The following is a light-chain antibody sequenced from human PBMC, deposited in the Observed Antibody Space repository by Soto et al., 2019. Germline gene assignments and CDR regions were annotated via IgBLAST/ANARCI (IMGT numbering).Light chain of an antibody. CDR1: SSDVGDYNY. CDR2: EVS. Sequence: QSVLTQPPSASGSLGQSVTIPCTGTSSDVGDYNYVSWYQQHPGKVPKLMIYEVSKRPSGVPDRFSGSKSDNTASLTISGLQAEDEADYYCCSYAGSYTFVFGIGTKLTVL. J-gene: IGLJ1*01. V-gene: IGLV2-8*01. CDR3: CSYAGSYTFV.